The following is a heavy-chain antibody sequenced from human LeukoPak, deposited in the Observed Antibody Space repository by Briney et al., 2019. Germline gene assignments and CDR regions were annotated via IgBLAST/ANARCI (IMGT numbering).Heavy chain of an antibody. V-gene: IGHV4-59*07. CDR2: IYYSGST. J-gene: IGHJ3*02. Sequence: SDTLSLTCTVSGGSISSYYWSWIRQPPGKGLEWIGYIYYSGSTNYNPSLKSRVTISVDTSKNQFSLKLSSVTAADTAVYYCARRNGKAFDIWGQGTMVTVSS. CDR3: ARRNGKAFDI. CDR1: GGSISSYY. D-gene: IGHD1-14*01.